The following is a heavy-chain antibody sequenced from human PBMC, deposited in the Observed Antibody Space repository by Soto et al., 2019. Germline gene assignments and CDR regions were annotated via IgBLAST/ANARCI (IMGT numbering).Heavy chain of an antibody. J-gene: IGHJ4*02. V-gene: IGHV3-23*01. CDR2: ISGSGGST. CDR3: AKWRSYYYDSSGYYYDY. D-gene: IGHD3-22*01. CDR1: GFTFSSYA. Sequence: GGSLRLSCAASGFTFSSYAMSWVRQAPGKGLEWVSAISGSGGSTYYADSVKGRFTISRDNSKNTLYLQMNSLRAEDTAVYYCAKWRSYYYDSSGYYYDYRGQGTLVTVSS.